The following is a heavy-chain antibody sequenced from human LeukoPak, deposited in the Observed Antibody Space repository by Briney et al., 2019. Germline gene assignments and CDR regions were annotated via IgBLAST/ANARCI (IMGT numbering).Heavy chain of an antibody. Sequence: ASETLCLTCAVSGGSISSYYWSWVRQPPGKGLEWVGYTYYSGSTNYNPSLKSRVTISVDTSKNQFSLKLSSVTAADTAVYYCARGLNRYYFDYWGQGTLVTVSS. V-gene: IGHV4-59*01. CDR3: ARGLNRYYFDY. CDR2: TYYSGST. CDR1: GGSISSYY. J-gene: IGHJ4*01.